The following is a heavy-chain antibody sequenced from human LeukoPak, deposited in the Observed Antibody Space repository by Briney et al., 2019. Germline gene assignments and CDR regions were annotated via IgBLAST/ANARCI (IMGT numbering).Heavy chain of an antibody. Sequence: SETLSLTCAVYGGSFSGYYWSWIRQPPGKGLEWIGEINHSGSTNYNPSLKSRVTISVDTSKNQFSLKLSSVTAADTAVYYCARVGITMVRGVRYLDYWGQGTLVTVSS. CDR3: ARVGITMVRGVRYLDY. CDR1: GGSFSGYY. J-gene: IGHJ4*02. D-gene: IGHD3-10*01. CDR2: INHSGST. V-gene: IGHV4-34*01.